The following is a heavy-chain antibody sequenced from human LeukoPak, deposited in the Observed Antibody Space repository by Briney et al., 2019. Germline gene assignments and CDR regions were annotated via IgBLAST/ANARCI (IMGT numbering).Heavy chain of an antibody. CDR2: IYSGGST. D-gene: IGHD3-22*01. CDR3: ARGTGGSSGYPYFQH. Sequence: HSGGSLRLSCAASGFTVSSNYMSWVRQAPGKGLEWVSVIYSGGSTYYADSVKGRFTISRDNSKNTLYLQMNSLRAEDTAVYYCARGTGGSSGYPYFQHWGQGTLVTVSS. V-gene: IGHV3-66*01. J-gene: IGHJ1*01. CDR1: GFTVSSNY.